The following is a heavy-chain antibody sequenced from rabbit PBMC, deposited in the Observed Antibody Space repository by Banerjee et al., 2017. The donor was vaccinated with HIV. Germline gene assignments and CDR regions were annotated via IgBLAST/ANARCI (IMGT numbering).Heavy chain of an antibody. Sequence: QSLEESGGDLVKPGASLTLTCTASGFSFSSSYYMCWVRQAPGKWLEWIACIYAGVSGSTYYASWAKGRFTISKTSSTTVTLQMTSLTAADTATYFCARDAGYAGSNLWGPKTLVTVS. D-gene: IGHD4-2*01. CDR2: IYAGVSGST. V-gene: IGHV1S40*01. CDR3: ARDAGYAGSNL. CDR1: GFSFSSSYY. J-gene: IGHJ4*01.